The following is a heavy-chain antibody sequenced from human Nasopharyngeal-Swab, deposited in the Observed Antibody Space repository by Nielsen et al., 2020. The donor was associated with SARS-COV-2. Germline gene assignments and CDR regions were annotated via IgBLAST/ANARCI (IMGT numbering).Heavy chain of an antibody. D-gene: IGHD4-11*01. Sequence: SVKVSCKVSGNPFSTYAISWVRQAPGQGLEWMGRIIPIGGIANNAQKFQGRVTITADKSTSTVYMELSSLRSEDTAVYHCARESPGPPMTTVTPYFDYWGQGTLVTVSS. V-gene: IGHV1-69*04. CDR1: GNPFSTYA. CDR2: IIPIGGIA. J-gene: IGHJ4*02. CDR3: ARESPGPPMTTVTPYFDY.